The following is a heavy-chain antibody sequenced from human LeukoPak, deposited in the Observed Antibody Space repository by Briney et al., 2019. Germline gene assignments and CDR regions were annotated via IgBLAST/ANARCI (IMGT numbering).Heavy chain of an antibody. J-gene: IGHJ4*02. CDR3: ARGTHIAAAAPDY. V-gene: IGHV4-59*01. Sequence: PSETLSLTCTVSGGSISSYYWSWIRQPPGKGLEWIGYIYYSGSTNYNPSLKSRVTISVDTSKNQFSLKLSSVTAADTAVYYCARGTHIAAAAPDYRGQGTLVTVSS. CDR1: GGSISSYY. CDR2: IYYSGST. D-gene: IGHD6-13*01.